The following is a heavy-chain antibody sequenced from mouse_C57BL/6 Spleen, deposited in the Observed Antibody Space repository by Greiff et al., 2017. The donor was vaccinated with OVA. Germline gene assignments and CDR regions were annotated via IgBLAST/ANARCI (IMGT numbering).Heavy chain of an antibody. CDR1: GYSITSGYY. J-gene: IGHJ4*01. D-gene: IGHD1-1*01. CDR3: ARDYYGSAPYAMDY. CDR2: ISYDGSN. V-gene: IGHV3-6*01. Sequence: EVQLVESGPGLVKPSQSLSLTCSVTGYSITSGYYWNWIRQFPGNKLEWMGYISYDGSNNYNPSLKNRISITRDTSKNQFFLKLNSVTTEDTATYYCARDYYGSAPYAMDYWGQGTSVTVSS.